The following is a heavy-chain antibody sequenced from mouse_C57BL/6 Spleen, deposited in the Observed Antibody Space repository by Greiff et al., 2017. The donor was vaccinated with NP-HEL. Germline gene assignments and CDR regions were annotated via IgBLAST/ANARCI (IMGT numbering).Heavy chain of an antibody. D-gene: IGHD1-1*01. CDR1: GYTFTSYW. CDR3: ARCRITTVVATDFDV. Sequence: QVQLQQPGTELVKPGASVKLSCKASGYTFTSYWMHWVKQRPGQGLEWIGNINPSNGGTNYNEKFKSKATLTVDKSSSTAYMQLSSLTSEDSAVYYWARCRITTVVATDFDVWGTGTTVTVAS. CDR2: INPSNGGT. V-gene: IGHV1-53*01. J-gene: IGHJ1*03.